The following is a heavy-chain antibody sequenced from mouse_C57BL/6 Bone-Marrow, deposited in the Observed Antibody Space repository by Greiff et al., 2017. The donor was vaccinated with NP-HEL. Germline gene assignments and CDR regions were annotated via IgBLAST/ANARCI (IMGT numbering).Heavy chain of an antibody. V-gene: IGHV1-20*01. CDR2: INPYNGDT. CDR3: ARSGNYYGNYGAWVAY. Sequence: EVKLMESGPELVKPGDSVKISCKASGYSFTGYFMNWVMQSHGKSLEWIGRINPYNGDTFYNQKFKGKATLTVDKSSSTAHMELRRLTSEDSAVYYCARSGNYYGNYGAWVAYCGEETLFTVSA. D-gene: IGHD2-1*01. CDR1: GYSFTGYF. J-gene: IGHJ3*01.